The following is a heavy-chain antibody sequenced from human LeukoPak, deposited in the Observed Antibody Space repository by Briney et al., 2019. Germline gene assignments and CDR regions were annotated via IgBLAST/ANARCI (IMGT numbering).Heavy chain of an antibody. D-gene: IGHD2-21*02. Sequence: GGSLRLSCAASGFTFIAYGMQWVRQAPGKGLVWASRINNDGSSTSYADSVKGRFTISRDNAKNTLYLQVNSLRAEDTGVYYCARELPREVTLDYWGQGTLVTVSS. CDR1: GFTFIAYG. V-gene: IGHV3-74*01. CDR3: ARELPREVTLDY. CDR2: INNDGSST. J-gene: IGHJ4*02.